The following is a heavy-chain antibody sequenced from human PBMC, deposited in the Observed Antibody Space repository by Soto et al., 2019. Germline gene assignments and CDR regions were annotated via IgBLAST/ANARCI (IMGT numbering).Heavy chain of an antibody. V-gene: IGHV2-26*01. CDR1: GFSLSNARMG. D-gene: IGHD3-10*01. CDR3: ARIQAWFGEGTGYYFDY. J-gene: IGHJ4*02. CDR2: IFSNDEK. Sequence: QVTLKESGPVLVNPTETLTLTCTVSGFSLSNARMGVSWIRQPPGKALEWLAHIFSNDEKSYSTSLKSRLTISKDTSKSQVVLTMTNMDPVDTATYYCARIQAWFGEGTGYYFDYWGQGTLVTVSS.